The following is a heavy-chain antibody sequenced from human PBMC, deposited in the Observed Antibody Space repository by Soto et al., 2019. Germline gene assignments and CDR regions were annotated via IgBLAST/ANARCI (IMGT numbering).Heavy chain of an antibody. CDR1: GFTFSSYS. CDR2: ISSSSSTI. V-gene: IGHV3-48*01. J-gene: IGHJ5*02. D-gene: IGHD6-6*01. CDR3: ARDIAARGFDP. Sequence: GGSLRLSCAASGFTFSSYSMNWVRQAPGKGLEWVSYISSSSSTIYYADSVKGRFTISRDNAKNSLYLQMNSLRAEDTAVYYCARDIAARGFDPWGQGTLVTVSS.